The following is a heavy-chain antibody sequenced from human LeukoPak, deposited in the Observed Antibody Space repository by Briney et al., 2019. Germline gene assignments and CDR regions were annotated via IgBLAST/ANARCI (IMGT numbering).Heavy chain of an antibody. V-gene: IGHV1-18*01. J-gene: IGHJ5*02. CDR3: ARGRKSYCSGGSCYLNWFDP. CDR1: GYTFTSYG. Sequence: ASVKVSCKASGYTFTSYGISWVRQAPGQGLEWMGWISAYNGNTNYAQKLQGRVTMTTDTSTSAAYMELRSLRSDDTAVYYCARGRKSYCSGGSCYLNWFDPWGQGTLVTVSS. D-gene: IGHD2-15*01. CDR2: ISAYNGNT.